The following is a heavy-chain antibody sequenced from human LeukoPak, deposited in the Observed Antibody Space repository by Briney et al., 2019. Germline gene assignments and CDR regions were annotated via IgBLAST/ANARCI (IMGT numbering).Heavy chain of an antibody. CDR2: IYSDNT. V-gene: IGHV3-66*03. J-gene: IGHJ4*02. D-gene: IGHD4-17*01. CDR3: AKGGSTVTTRMECDY. CDR1: GFTVSSNS. Sequence: GGSLRLSCTVSGFTVSSNSMSWVRQAPGKGLEWVSFIYSDNTHYSDSVKGRFTISRDNSKNTLYLQMNSLRAEDTAVYYCAKGGSTVTTRMECDYWGQGTLVTVSS.